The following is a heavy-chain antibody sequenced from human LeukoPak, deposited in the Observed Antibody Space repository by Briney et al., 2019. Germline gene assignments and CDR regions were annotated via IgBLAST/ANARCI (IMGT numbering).Heavy chain of an antibody. D-gene: IGHD4-17*01. Sequence: ASVKVSFKASGYTFTSYYMHWVRQAPGQGLEWMGMINPLSGKTTYTQKFQDRVTMTRDTSTSTVYMELSSLRSDDTAVYYCARDPGNYGDLGLDIWGQGTTVTVSS. CDR3: ARDPGNYGDLGLDI. CDR2: INPLSGKT. CDR1: GYTFTSYY. J-gene: IGHJ3*02. V-gene: IGHV1-46*01.